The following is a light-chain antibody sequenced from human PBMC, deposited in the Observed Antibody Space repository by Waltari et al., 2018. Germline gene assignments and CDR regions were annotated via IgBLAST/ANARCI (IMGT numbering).Light chain of an antibody. J-gene: IGLJ3*02. CDR1: SSDVGNYNL. CDR2: EVS. CDR3: CSYAGSSIWV. V-gene: IGLV2-23*02. Sequence: QSALTQPASVSGSPGQSITISCAGTSSDVGNYNLVSWYQQHPGKAPKFIIYEVSKWPSGVSDRFSGSKSGNTASLTISGLQAEDEADYYCCSYAGSSIWVFGGGTKLTVL.